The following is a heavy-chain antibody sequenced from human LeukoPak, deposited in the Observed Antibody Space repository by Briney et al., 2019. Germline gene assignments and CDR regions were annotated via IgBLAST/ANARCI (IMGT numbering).Heavy chain of an antibody. V-gene: IGHV3-48*04. D-gene: IGHD6-19*01. J-gene: IGHJ4*02. Sequence: SGGSLRLSCAASGFTFSDYSMNWVRQAPGKGLEWVSYISFSVNTKYYGDSVKGRFTISRDNAKNSLYLRMDSLRAEDTAVYYCARGAYSSGWAYFDHWGQGTLVTVSS. CDR3: ARGAYSSGWAYFDH. CDR2: ISFSVNTK. CDR1: GFTFSDYS.